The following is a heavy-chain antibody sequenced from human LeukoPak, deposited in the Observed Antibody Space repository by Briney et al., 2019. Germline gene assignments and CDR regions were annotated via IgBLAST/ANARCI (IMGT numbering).Heavy chain of an antibody. CDR3: ARDRVPTYSSSWPDAFDI. J-gene: IGHJ3*02. CDR1: GGSISSYY. D-gene: IGHD6-13*01. V-gene: IGHV4-4*07. CDR2: IYTSGST. Sequence: PSETLSLTCTVSGGSISSYYWSWIRQPAGKGLEWIGRIYTSGSTNYNPSLKSRVTMSVDTSKNQFSLKLSSVTAADTAVYYCARDRVPTYSSSWPDAFDIWGQGTVVTVSS.